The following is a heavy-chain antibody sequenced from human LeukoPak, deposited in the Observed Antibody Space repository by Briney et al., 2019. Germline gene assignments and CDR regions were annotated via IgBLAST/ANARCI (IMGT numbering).Heavy chain of an antibody. J-gene: IGHJ4*02. CDR3: ALGYTSGWYGYFDH. CDR2: IYHSGST. V-gene: IGHV4-30-2*01. Sequence: PSQTLSLTCAVSGGSISSGGYSWSWIRQPPGKGLEWIGYIYHSGSTYYNPSLKSRVTISVDRSKNQFSLKLSSVTAADTAVYYCALGYTSGWYGYFDHWGQGTLVIVSS. D-gene: IGHD6-19*01. CDR1: GGSISSGGYS.